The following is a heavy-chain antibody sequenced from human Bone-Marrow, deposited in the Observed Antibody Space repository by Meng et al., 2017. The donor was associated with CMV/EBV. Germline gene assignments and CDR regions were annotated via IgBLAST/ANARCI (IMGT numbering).Heavy chain of an antibody. Sequence: GESLKISCAASGFTFSSYAMHWVRQAPGKGLEWVAVISYDGSNKYYADSVKGRFTISRDNSKNTLYLQMNSLRAEDTAVYYCARDRSGGGYGEYFQHWGQGTLVTVSS. D-gene: IGHD3-16*01. J-gene: IGHJ1*01. CDR3: ARDRSGGGYGEYFQH. CDR1: GFTFSSYA. V-gene: IGHV3-30-3*01. CDR2: ISYDGSNK.